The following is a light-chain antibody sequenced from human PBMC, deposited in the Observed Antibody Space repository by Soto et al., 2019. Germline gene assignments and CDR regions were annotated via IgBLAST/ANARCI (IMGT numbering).Light chain of an antibody. CDR1: QSISSW. CDR3: KQYNSFYT. V-gene: IGKV1-5*01. CDR2: DAS. Sequence: DIQMTQSPSTLSASVGDRVTITCRASQSISSWLAWYQQKPGKAPKLLIYDASSLESGVPSRFSGSGSGTEFTITISSLQHDDFATYYCKQYNSFYTFGQGTKLEIK. J-gene: IGKJ2*01.